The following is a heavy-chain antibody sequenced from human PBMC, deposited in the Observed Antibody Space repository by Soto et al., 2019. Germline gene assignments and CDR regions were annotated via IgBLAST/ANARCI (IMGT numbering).Heavy chain of an antibody. CDR1: GGYISSGGYY. V-gene: IGHV4-31*03. CDR3: ARGYDSRAAAPLDY. D-gene: IGHD3-22*01. Sequence: SETLSLTCTVSGGYISSGGYYWSWIRQHPGKGLEWIGYSYYSGSTYYNPSLKRRVTISVDTSKNQFSLKLSSVTAADTAVYYCARGYDSRAAAPLDYWGQGILVTVSS. J-gene: IGHJ4*02. CDR2: SYYSGST.